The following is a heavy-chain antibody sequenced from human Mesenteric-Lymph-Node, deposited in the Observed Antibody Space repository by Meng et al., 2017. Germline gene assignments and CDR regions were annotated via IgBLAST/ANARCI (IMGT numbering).Heavy chain of an antibody. CDR1: GFTFSSYG. V-gene: IGHV3-48*04. D-gene: IGHD4-17*01. CDR2: ISSSGSTI. Sequence: GESLKISCAASGFTFSSYGMHWVRQAPGKGLEWVSYISSSGSTIYYADSVKGRFTISRDNAKNSLYLQMNSLRAEDTAVYYCASLPAVTIDYWGQGTLVTVSS. J-gene: IGHJ4*02. CDR3: ASLPAVTIDY.